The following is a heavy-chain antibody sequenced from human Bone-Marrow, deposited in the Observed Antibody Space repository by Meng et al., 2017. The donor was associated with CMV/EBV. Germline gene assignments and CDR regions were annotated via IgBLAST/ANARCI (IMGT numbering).Heavy chain of an antibody. J-gene: IGHJ5*02. D-gene: IGHD5-24*01. V-gene: IGHV5-51*01. Sequence: GESLKISCKGSGYSFTSYWIGWVRQMPGKGLEWMGIIYPGDSDTRYSPSFQGQVTISADKSISTAYLQWSSLKASDTAMYYCARLEQRRDGYNGFDPWGQGTLVTVSS. CDR1: GYSFTSYW. CDR3: ARLEQRRDGYNGFDP. CDR2: IYPGDSDT.